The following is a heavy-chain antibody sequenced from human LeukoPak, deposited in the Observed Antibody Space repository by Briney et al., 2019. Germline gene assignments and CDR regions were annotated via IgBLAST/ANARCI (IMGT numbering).Heavy chain of an antibody. V-gene: IGHV5-51*01. D-gene: IGHD6-13*01. CDR2: IYPGDSDT. J-gene: IGHJ6*03. CDR3: ARQDVAAAGTKRYYYYYYMDV. CDR1: GYSFTSYW. Sequence: GESLKISCKGSGYSFTSYWNGWVRQMPGKGLGWMGIIYPGDSDTRYSPSFQGQVTISADKSISTAYLQWSSLKASDTAMYYCARQDVAAAGTKRYYYYYYMDVWGKGTTVTVSS.